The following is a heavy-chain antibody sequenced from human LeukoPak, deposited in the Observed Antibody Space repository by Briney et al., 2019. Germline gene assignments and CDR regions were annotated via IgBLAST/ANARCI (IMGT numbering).Heavy chain of an antibody. D-gene: IGHD3-10*01. V-gene: IGHV3-7*01. CDR1: GFTFSSYW. Sequence: PGGSLRLSCAASGFTFSSYWMSWVRQAPGKGLEWVANIKQDGSEKYYVDSVKGRFTISRDNAKNSLYLQMNSLRAEDTAVYYCAREAPYGSGSYDYWGQGTLVTVSS. J-gene: IGHJ4*02. CDR3: AREAPYGSGSYDY. CDR2: IKQDGSEK.